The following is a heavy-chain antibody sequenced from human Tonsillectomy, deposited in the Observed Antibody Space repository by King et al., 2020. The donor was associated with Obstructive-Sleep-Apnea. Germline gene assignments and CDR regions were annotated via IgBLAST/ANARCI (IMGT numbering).Heavy chain of an antibody. CDR3: ARQKPDYYDSSGYYYGDAFDI. D-gene: IGHD3-22*01. V-gene: IGHV5-10-1*03. CDR1: GYSFTNYW. J-gene: IGHJ3*02. CDR2: IDPSDSYS. Sequence: VQLVESGAEVKKPGESLRISCKGSGYSFTNYWISWVRQMPGKGLEWMGRIDPSDSYSNYSPSFQGHVSISADNSISTAYLQWSSLKASDTAMYYCARQKPDYYDSSGYYYGDAFDIWGQGTMVTVSS.